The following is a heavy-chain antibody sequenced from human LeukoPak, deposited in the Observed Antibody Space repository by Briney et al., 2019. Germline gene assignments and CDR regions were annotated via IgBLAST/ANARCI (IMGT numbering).Heavy chain of an antibody. Sequence: GGSLRLSCAASGFTFSSYSMNWVRQAPGKGLEWVSSISSSSSYIYYADSVKGRFTISRDNAKNSLYLQMNSLRAEDTAVHYCARDGATMIVVVTSYYMDVWGKGTTVTVSS. CDR2: ISSSSSYI. J-gene: IGHJ6*03. CDR1: GFTFSSYS. D-gene: IGHD3-22*01. CDR3: ARDGATMIVVVTSYYMDV. V-gene: IGHV3-21*01.